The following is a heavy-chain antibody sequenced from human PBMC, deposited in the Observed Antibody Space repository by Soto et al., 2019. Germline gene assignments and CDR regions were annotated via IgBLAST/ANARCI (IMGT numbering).Heavy chain of an antibody. D-gene: IGHD3-22*01. CDR1: GFTFGDYY. Sequence: PGGSLRLSCAASGFTFGDYYMSWIRQAPGKGLEWVSYISSSGSTIYYADSVKGRFTISRDNAKNSLYLQMNSLRAEDTAVYYCARDHYDSSGYYDYFDYWGQGTLVSVSS. J-gene: IGHJ4*02. CDR3: ARDHYDSSGYYDYFDY. V-gene: IGHV3-11*01. CDR2: ISSSGSTI.